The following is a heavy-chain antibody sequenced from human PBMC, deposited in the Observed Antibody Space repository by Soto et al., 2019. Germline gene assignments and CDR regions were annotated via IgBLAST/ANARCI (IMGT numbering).Heavy chain of an antibody. CDR3: ARGEAGVGATQGRGY. J-gene: IGHJ4*02. V-gene: IGHV3-21*01. CDR2: ISSSSSYI. D-gene: IGHD1-26*01. Sequence: EVQLVESGGGLVKPGGSLRLSCAASGFTFSSYSMNWVRQAPGKGLEWVSSISSSSSYIYYADSVKGRFTISRDNAKNSLYLQMNSLRAEDTAVYYCARGEAGVGATQGRGYWGQGTLVTVSS. CDR1: GFTFSSYS.